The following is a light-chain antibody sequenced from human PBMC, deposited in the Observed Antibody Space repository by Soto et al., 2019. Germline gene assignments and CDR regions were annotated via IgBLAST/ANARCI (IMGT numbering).Light chain of an antibody. CDR3: QQYNSYPFA. Sequence: DIQMTQSPSTLSASVGDRVTITCRASQSISSWLAWYQQKPGKAPKLLIYKASSLESGVPSRFSGSGSGTEFTLTISSLQPDDFATYYCQQYNSYPFAFGQGTKLEIK. V-gene: IGKV1-5*03. J-gene: IGKJ2*01. CDR2: KAS. CDR1: QSISSW.